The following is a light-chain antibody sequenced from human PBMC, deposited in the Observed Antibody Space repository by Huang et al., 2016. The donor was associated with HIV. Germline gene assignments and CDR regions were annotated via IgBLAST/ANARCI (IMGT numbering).Light chain of an antibody. Sequence: DIQMTQSPSSLSASIGDRICISCRASQDIDAYLAWYQHKPGKVPNLLIYAASTLQSGVPSRFSGSGSGTNSTLTIGSLQPEDVGSYYCQKYNDVPRTFGHGTKVEIK. J-gene: IGKJ1*01. V-gene: IGKV1-27*01. CDR3: QKYNDVPRT. CDR2: AAS. CDR1: QDIDAY.